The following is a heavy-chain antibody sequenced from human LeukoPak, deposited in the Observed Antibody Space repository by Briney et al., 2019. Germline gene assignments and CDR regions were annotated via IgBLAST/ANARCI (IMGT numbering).Heavy chain of an antibody. D-gene: IGHD6-19*01. CDR2: IYYSGST. V-gene: IGHV4-59*08. J-gene: IGHJ3*02. Sequence: PSETLSLTCTVSGGSISSNYWSWIRQPPGKGLEWIGYIYYSGSTNSNPSLKSRVTISVDTSKNQFSLKLSSVTAADTAVYYCARQGSGSRAFDIWGQGTMVTVSS. CDR1: GGSISSNY. CDR3: ARQGSGSRAFDI.